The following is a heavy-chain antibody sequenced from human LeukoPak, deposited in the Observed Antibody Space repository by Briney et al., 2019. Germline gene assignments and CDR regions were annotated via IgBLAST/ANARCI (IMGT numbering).Heavy chain of an antibody. CDR1: GFTFSSYG. J-gene: IGHJ1*01. CDR2: ISYDGSNK. CDR3: AKDGSGRSGSIEH. D-gene: IGHD1-26*01. Sequence: AGGSLRLSCAASGFTFSSYGIHWVRQAPGKGLEWVAVISYDGSNKYYADSVEGRFTISRDNSKNTVDLQMNSLRAEDTAVYYCAKDGSGRSGSIEHWGQGTLVTVAS. V-gene: IGHV3-30*18.